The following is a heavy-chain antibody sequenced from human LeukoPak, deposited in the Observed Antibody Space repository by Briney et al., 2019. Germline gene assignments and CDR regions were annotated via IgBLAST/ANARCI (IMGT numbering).Heavy chain of an antibody. CDR3: TTYGEIAVAGTLFDY. D-gene: IGHD6-19*01. V-gene: IGHV3-30*03. CDR1: GFTFSNYG. J-gene: IGHJ4*02. CDR2: ISSDETNI. Sequence: GGSLRLSCATSGFTFSNYGMHWVRQAPGKGLEWVAVISSDETNIRYGDSVRGRFTVSRDNAKNTVYLQMNSLGADDTAVYYCTTYGEIAVAGTLFDYWGQGTLVTVSS.